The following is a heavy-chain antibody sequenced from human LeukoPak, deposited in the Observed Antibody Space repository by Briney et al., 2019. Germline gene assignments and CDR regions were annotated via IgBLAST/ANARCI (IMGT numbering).Heavy chain of an antibody. Sequence: SETMSLTCTVSGGSISSSSYYWGWIRQPPGKGLEWIGSIYYSGSTYYNPSLKSRVTISVDTSKNQFSLKLSSVTAADTAVYYCASIPPAVAGYFDYWGHGTLVTASS. D-gene: IGHD6-19*01. CDR1: GGSISSSSYY. CDR3: ASIPPAVAGYFDY. V-gene: IGHV4-39*01. CDR2: IYYSGST. J-gene: IGHJ4*01.